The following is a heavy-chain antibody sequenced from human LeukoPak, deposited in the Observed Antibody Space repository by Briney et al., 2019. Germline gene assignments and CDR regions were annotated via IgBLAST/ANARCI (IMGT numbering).Heavy chain of an antibody. D-gene: IGHD3-22*01. V-gene: IGHV3-11*01. J-gene: IGHJ3*02. CDR3: ARSGGVVVITRDAFDI. CDR2: ISSSGSTI. CDR1: GFTFSDYY. Sequence: GGSLRLSCAASGFTFSDYYMSWIRQAPGKGLEWVSYISSSGSTIYYADSVKGRFTISRDNAKNSLYLQMNSLRAEDTAVYYCARSGGVVVITRDAFDIWGQGTMVIVSS.